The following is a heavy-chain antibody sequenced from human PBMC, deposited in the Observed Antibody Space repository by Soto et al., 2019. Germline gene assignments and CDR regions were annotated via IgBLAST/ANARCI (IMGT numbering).Heavy chain of an antibody. V-gene: IGHV3-23*01. J-gene: IGHJ4*02. Sequence: PGESLKISCAASGFTFSNYAMSWVRQAPGKGLEWVSGIGGRGTSSYFADSVRGRFAISIDNSYNTLFLQLHSLRAEDTAVYYCAKSRYADSSGDYYDFWGQGTRVTV. CDR3: AKSRYADSSGDYYDF. D-gene: IGHD3-22*01. CDR2: IGGRGTSS. CDR1: GFTFSNYA.